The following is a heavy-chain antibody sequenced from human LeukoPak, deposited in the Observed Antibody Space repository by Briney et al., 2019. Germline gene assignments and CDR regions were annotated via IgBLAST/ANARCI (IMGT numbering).Heavy chain of an antibody. CDR1: GYSFTSYW. J-gene: IGHJ3*02. CDR2: IYPGDSDT. V-gene: IGHV5-51*01. Sequence: GESLKISCKGSGYSFTSYWIGWVRQMPGKGLEWMGIIYPGDSDTRYSPSFQGQVTISADKSISTAYLQWSSLKASDTAMYYCASFLTFGGVIAEGGDAFDIWGQGTMVTVSS. D-gene: IGHD3-16*02. CDR3: ASFLTFGGVIAEGGDAFDI.